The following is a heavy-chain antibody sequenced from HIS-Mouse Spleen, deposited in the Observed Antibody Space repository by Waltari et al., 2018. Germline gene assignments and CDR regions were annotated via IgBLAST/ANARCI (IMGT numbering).Heavy chain of an antibody. Sequence: QVQLVQSGAEVKKPGASVKVSCKASGYTFTSYGISWVRQAPGHGLEGMGRISPENGNTNIGQKLQGRVTMTTDTSTSTAYMELRGLRSDDPAVYYCARDGRGDFGSGSSGDGFDPWGQGTLVTVSS. CDR1: GYTFTSYG. J-gene: IGHJ5*02. V-gene: IGHV1-18*01. D-gene: IGHD3-10*01. CDR2: ISPENGNT. CDR3: ARDGRGDFGSGSSGDGFDP.